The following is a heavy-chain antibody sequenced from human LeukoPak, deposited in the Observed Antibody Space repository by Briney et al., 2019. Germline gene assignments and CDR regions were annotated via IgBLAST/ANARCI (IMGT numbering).Heavy chain of an antibody. CDR2: ISGSGGST. J-gene: IGHJ4*02. V-gene: IGHV3-23*01. CDR3: AKGPQYYYGSGSYYAPGYFDY. Sequence: PGGSLRLSCAASGFTLSSYAMSWVRQAPGKGLEWVSAISGSGGSTYYADSVKGRFTISRDNSKNTLYLQMNSLRAEDTAVYYCAKGPQYYYGSGSYYAPGYFDYWGQGTLVTVSS. D-gene: IGHD3-10*01. CDR1: GFTLSSYA.